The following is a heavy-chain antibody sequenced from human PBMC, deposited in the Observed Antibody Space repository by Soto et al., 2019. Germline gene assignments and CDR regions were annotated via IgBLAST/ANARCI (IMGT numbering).Heavy chain of an antibody. Sequence: PSETLSLTCAVSGFSIHSGGFWGWIRQPPGKGLEWIGSVFHSGTAYYNPSLKSRVIISVDTSKNQFSLDLNSVTAADTAVYFCARDPHYYYNNRDYVEYWGRGIRVTVSS. J-gene: IGHJ4*02. CDR1: GFSIHSGGF. D-gene: IGHD3-22*01. V-gene: IGHV4-38-2*02. CDR3: ARDPHYYYNNRDYVEY. CDR2: VFHSGTA.